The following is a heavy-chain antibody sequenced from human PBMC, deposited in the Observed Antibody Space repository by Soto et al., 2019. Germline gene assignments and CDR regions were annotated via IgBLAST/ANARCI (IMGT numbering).Heavy chain of an antibody. J-gene: IGHJ6*02. CDR3: AAVGPLFGVVIRSYGMDV. Sequence: ASVKVSCKASGFTFTSSAVQGVRQARGQRLEWIGWIVVGSGNTNYAQKFQERVTITRDMSTSTAYMELSSLRSEDTAVYYCAAVGPLFGVVIRSYGMDVWGQGTTVTVSS. CDR2: IVVGSGNT. D-gene: IGHD3-3*01. CDR1: GFTFTSSA. V-gene: IGHV1-58*01.